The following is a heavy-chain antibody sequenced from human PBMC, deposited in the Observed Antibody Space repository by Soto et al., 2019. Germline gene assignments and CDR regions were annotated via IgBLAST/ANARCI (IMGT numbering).Heavy chain of an antibody. J-gene: IGHJ4*02. CDR3: ARYRREAVAGYTLDN. Sequence: ASETLSLTCTVSGGSISSNYWTWIRQPPGKGLEWIGYVYNSGSTNYNPSLKSRVSISEDTSKSQFSLKVNSMTAADTAVYYCARYRREAVAGYTLDNWGQGILVTVSS. D-gene: IGHD6-19*01. CDR2: VYNSGST. CDR1: GGSISSNY. V-gene: IGHV4-59*01.